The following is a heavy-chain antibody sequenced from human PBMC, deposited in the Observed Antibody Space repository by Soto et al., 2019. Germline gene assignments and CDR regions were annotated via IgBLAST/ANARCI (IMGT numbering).Heavy chain of an antibody. CDR1: GGSFTSNNW. V-gene: IGHV4-4*02. CDR3: ASRDPGTSVDY. J-gene: IGHJ4*02. D-gene: IGHD1-7*01. CDR2: IYRTGST. Sequence: QVQLQESGPGLVKPSWTLSLTCAVSGGSFTSNNWWTWVRQPPGQGLQWIGEIYRTGSTNYNPSLKSRVTISLDKSENQFSLKVTSLTAADTAVYYCASRDPGTSVDYWGQGTLVTVSS.